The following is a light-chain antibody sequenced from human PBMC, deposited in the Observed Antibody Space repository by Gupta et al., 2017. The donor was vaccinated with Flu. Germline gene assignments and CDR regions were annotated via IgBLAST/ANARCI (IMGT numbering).Light chain of an antibody. Sequence: QSALTQPASVSRSPGPSITISCTGTSSDVGNYYLVSWYQHHPGKAPKLMIYEGSKRPAGVSNRFSGSKSGNTASLTISGLQAEDEADYYCCSYAGRSTYVFGTGTKVTVL. CDR1: SSDVGNYYL. V-gene: IGLV2-23*01. CDR3: CSYAGRSTYV. CDR2: EGS. J-gene: IGLJ1*01.